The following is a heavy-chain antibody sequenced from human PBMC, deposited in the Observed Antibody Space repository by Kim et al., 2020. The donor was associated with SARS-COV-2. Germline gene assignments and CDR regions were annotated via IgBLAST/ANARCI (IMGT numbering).Heavy chain of an antibody. CDR2: ISGSGGST. CDR1: GFTFSSYA. CDR3: AKYCGGDCQSDAFDI. V-gene: IGHV3-23*01. D-gene: IGHD2-21*01. J-gene: IGHJ3*02. Sequence: GGSLRLSCAASGFTFSSYAMSWIRQAPGKGLEWVSAISGSGGSTYYADSVKGRFTISRDNSKNTLYLQMNSLRAEDTAVYYCAKYCGGDCQSDAFDIWGQGTMVTVSS.